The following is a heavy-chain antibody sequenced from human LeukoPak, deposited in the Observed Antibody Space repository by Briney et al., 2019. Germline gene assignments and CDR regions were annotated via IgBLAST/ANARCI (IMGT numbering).Heavy chain of an antibody. V-gene: IGHV1-8*02. D-gene: IGHD1-26*01. CDR2: MNPNSGNT. J-gene: IGHJ6*02. Sequence: ASVKVSCKASGGTFSSYAISWVRQATGQGLEWMGWMNPNSGNTGYAQKFQGRVTMTRNTSISTAYMELSSLRSEDTAVYYCARGLIVGSQVDVWGQGTTVTVSS. CDR1: GGTFSSYA. CDR3: ARGLIVGSQVDV.